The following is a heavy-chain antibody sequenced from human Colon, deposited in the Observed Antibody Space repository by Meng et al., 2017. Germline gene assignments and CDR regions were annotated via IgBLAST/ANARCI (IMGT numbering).Heavy chain of an antibody. D-gene: IGHD2-15*01. J-gene: IGHJ1*01. CDR3: ARAPRYCSGGSCYSSYFQY. V-gene: IGHV3-7*01. CDR2: IKQDGSEK. CDR1: GFTFSNYW. Sequence: GGSLRLSCAASGFTFSNYWMSWFRQAPGKGLEWVANIKQDGSEKYYVDSVKGRFTISRDNAKNSLYLQLNNLRAEDTAFYYCARAPRYCSGGSCYSSYFQYWGQG.